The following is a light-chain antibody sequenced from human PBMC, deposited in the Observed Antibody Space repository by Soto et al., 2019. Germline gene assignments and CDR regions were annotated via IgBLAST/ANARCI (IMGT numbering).Light chain of an antibody. J-gene: IGKJ2*01. CDR1: QTVTSY. V-gene: IGKV3-11*01. CDR2: DAS. CDR3: QQRGNWPPYT. Sequence: EIVLTQSPATLSLSPGESATLSCRASQTVTSYLAWYQHKPGLPPRLLIYDASKRAPGIPARFSGSGSGTDFTLTISSLEPEDFAVYYCQQRGNWPPYTFDQGTKLEIK.